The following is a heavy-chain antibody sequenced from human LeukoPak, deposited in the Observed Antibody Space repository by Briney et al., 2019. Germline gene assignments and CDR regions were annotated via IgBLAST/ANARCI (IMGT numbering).Heavy chain of an antibody. CDR3: ARAWSVICSGGSCYGY. J-gene: IGHJ4*02. Sequence: ASVKVSCKASGYTFTSYGISWVRQAPGQGLEWMGWISAYNGNTNYAQKLQGRVTMTTDTSTSTAYMELRSLRSDDTAVYYCARAWSVICSGGSCYGYWGQGTLVTVSS. D-gene: IGHD2-15*01. CDR1: GYTFTSYG. CDR2: ISAYNGNT. V-gene: IGHV1-18*01.